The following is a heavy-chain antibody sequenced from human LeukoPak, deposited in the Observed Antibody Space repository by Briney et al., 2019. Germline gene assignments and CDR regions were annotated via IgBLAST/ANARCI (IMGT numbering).Heavy chain of an antibody. J-gene: IGHJ4*02. CDR1: GGSVSSGSYY. V-gene: IGHV4-61*01. D-gene: IGHD5-18*01. Sequence: SETLSLTCTVSGGSVSSGSYYWSWIRRPPGKGLEWIGYIYYSGSTNYNPSLKSRVTISVDTSKNQFSLKLSSVTAADTAVYYCARGRRGYSLRTFDYWGQGTLVTVSS. CDR3: ARGRRGYSLRTFDY. CDR2: IYYSGST.